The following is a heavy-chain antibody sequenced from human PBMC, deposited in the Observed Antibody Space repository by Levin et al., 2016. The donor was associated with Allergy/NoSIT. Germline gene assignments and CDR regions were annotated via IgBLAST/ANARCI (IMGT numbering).Heavy chain of an antibody. J-gene: IGHJ6*03. Sequence: SETLSLTCTVSGGSISSYYWSWIRQPPGKGLEWIGYIYYSGSTNYNPSLKSRVTISVDTSKNQFSLKLSSVTAADTAVYYCARDLWSDHYYMDVWGKGTTVTVSS. D-gene: IGHD3-3*01. CDR2: IYYSGST. CDR1: GGSISSYY. V-gene: IGHV4-59*12. CDR3: ARDLWSDHYYMDV.